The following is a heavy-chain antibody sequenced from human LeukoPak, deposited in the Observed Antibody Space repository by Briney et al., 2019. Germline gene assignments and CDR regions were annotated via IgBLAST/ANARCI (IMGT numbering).Heavy chain of an antibody. V-gene: IGHV3-23*01. CDR3: AKMPYYDFWSGSLDY. CDR2: ISGSGGST. J-gene: IGHJ4*02. D-gene: IGHD3-3*01. Sequence: SGGSLRLSCAASGFTFSSYVMSWVRQAPGKGLEWVSAISGSGGSTYYADSVKGRFTISRDNSKNTLYLQMNSLRAEDTAVYYCAKMPYYDFWSGSLDYWGQGTLVTVSS. CDR1: GFTFSSYV.